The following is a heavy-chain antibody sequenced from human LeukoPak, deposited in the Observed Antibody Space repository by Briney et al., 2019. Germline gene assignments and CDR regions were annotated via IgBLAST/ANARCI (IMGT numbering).Heavy chain of an antibody. V-gene: IGHV4-34*01. D-gene: IGHD3-22*01. J-gene: IGHJ4*02. CDR2: INHSGST. Sequence: SETLSLTCAVYGGSFSGYYWSWIRQPPGKGLEWIGEINHSGSTNYNPSLKSRITISVDTSKNQFSLKLSSVTAADTAVYYCARRSYYESSGIFDYWGQGTLVTVSS. CDR1: GGSFSGYY. CDR3: ARRSYYESSGIFDY.